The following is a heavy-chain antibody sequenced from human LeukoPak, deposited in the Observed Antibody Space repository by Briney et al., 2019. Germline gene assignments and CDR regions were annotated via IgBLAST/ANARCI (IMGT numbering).Heavy chain of an antibody. J-gene: IGHJ3*02. CDR3: AKVPTYLNILTGFPFDI. V-gene: IGHV3-23*01. D-gene: IGHD3-9*01. CDR2: LRGPEGSP. Sequence: ETLSLTCTVSGVSIASYYWSWIRQPPGKGLEWVSSLRGPEGSPFYADSVKGRFTISRDNSKNTLYLQMNSLSAEDTALYYCAKVPTYLNILTGFPFDIWGQGTMVTVSS. CDR1: GVSIASYY.